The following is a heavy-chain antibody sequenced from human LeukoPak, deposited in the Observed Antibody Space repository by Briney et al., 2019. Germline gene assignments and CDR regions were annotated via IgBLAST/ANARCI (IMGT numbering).Heavy chain of an antibody. D-gene: IGHD3-22*01. Sequence: GGSLRLSCAASRLTFSSFWMSWVRQVPGKGLEWVANIKPDGSEKYYVESVKGRFTISRDNSKNSLSLQMNSLRVEDTAIYFCARAAYDSNGYLTLWGQGTLVTVSS. J-gene: IGHJ4*02. CDR3: ARAAYDSNGYLTL. V-gene: IGHV3-7*01. CDR2: IKPDGSEK. CDR1: RLTFSSFW.